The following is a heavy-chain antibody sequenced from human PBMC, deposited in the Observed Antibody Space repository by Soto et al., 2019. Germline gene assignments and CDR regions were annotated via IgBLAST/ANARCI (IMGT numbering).Heavy chain of an antibody. J-gene: IGHJ3*01. Sequence: PVGSLRLSCAASGFTFNIYAMSWVRQVPGKGLQWVSAISGSGSTYYPASVQGRFSISRDNSNNTLFLQMSGLRADDTAVYYCAKHYCGSGTTCFDAFDFWGQGTMVTVSS. D-gene: IGHD2-21*01. CDR3: AKHYCGSGTTCFDAFDF. CDR2: ISGSGST. V-gene: IGHV3-23*01. CDR1: GFTFNIYA.